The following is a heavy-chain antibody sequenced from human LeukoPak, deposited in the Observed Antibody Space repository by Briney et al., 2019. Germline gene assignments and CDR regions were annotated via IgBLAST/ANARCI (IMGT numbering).Heavy chain of an antibody. J-gene: IGHJ4*02. CDR1: GGTFSSYA. Sequence: GASVKVSCKASGGTFSSYAISWVRQAPGQGLEWMGRIIPILGIANYAQKLQGRVTITADKSTSTAYMELSSLRSEDTAVYYCASSEGVRGLSDYWGQGTLVTVSS. V-gene: IGHV1-69*04. CDR2: IIPILGIA. CDR3: ASSEGVRGLSDY. D-gene: IGHD3-10*01.